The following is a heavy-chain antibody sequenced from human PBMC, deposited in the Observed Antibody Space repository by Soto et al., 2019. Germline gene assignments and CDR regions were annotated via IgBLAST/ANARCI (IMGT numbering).Heavy chain of an antibody. J-gene: IGHJ4*02. V-gene: IGHV4-39*07. Sequence: PSETLSLTCTFSGGSISSSSYFWGWIRQPPGKGLEWIGSMYYSGTTYYNPSLKSRVTISVGTSKNQFSLKLSSVTAADTAVYYCARGNVVAIDYWGQGTLVTVSS. D-gene: IGHD2-21*01. CDR3: ARGNVVAIDY. CDR2: MYYSGTT. CDR1: GGSISSSSYF.